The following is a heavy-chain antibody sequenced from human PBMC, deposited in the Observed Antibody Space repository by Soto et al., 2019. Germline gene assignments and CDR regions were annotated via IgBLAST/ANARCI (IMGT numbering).Heavy chain of an antibody. CDR1: GGTFSSYA. D-gene: IGHD3-10*01. V-gene: IGHV1-69*13. CDR3: ARAGGSGSYGYYYGMDV. J-gene: IGHJ6*02. Sequence: SVKVSCKASGGTFSSYAISWVRQAPGQGLEWMGGIIPIFGTANYAQKFQGRVTITADESTSTAYMELSSLRSEDTAVYYCARAGGSGSYGYYYGMDVWGQGTTVTVSS. CDR2: IIPIFGTA.